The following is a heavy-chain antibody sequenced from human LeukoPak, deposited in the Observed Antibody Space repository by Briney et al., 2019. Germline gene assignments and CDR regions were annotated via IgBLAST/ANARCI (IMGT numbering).Heavy chain of an antibody. Sequence: GASVKVSCKASGYTFTSYYMHWVRQAPGQGLEWMGVINPSGGSTSYAQKFQGRVTMTRDTSISTAYMELSRLRSDDTAVYYCALEVYTANFFDYWGQGTLVTVSS. J-gene: IGHJ4*02. D-gene: IGHD5-18*01. V-gene: IGHV1-46*01. CDR3: ALEVYTANFFDY. CDR2: INPSGGST. CDR1: GYTFTSYY.